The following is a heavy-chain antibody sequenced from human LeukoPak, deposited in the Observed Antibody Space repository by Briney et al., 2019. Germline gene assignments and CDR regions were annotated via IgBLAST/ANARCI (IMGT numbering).Heavy chain of an antibody. J-gene: IGHJ6*02. CDR1: GFTFSDYY. D-gene: IGHD2-15*01. CDR2: ISSSGSTI. CDR3: AKVHCSGGSCYSPYYYYYGMDV. Sequence: PGGSLRLSCAASGFTFSDYYMSWIRQAPGKGLEWVSYISSSGSTIYHADSVKGRFTISRDNSKNTLYLQMNSLRAEDTAVYYCAKVHCSGGSCYSPYYYYYGMDVWGQGTTVTVSS. V-gene: IGHV3-11*01.